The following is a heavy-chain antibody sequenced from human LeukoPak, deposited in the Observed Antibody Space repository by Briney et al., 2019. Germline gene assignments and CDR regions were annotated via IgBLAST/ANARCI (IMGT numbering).Heavy chain of an antibody. D-gene: IGHD6-13*01. J-gene: IGHJ4*02. CDR3: ARLRAAQTYDC. CDR2: IRQDGNEK. CDR1: GFTLSNYW. Sequence: PGGFLRLSCAGAGFTLSNYWMSWVRQAPGKGLEWVANIRQDGNEKYYVDSVKGRFTISRDNPKNSLYLQMNSLRAEDTAIYYCARLRAAQTYDCWGQGTLVTVSS. V-gene: IGHV3-7*04.